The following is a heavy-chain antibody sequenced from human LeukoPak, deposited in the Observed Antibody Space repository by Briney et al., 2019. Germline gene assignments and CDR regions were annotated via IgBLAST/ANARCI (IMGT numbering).Heavy chain of an antibody. CDR2: ISYEGGTQ. V-gene: IGHV3-30*18. J-gene: IGHJ5*02. Sequence: PGGSLRLSCAASGVTLSLYGMHWVRQAPAKGLEGVAVISYEGGTQHYADSVKGRFIISRDNPRNTLCLQMNILRTEDTAVYYCAKEGTPQVSTWYDLWGQGTQVIVSS. CDR1: GVTLSLYG. D-gene: IGHD3-10*01. CDR3: AKEGTPQVSTWYDL.